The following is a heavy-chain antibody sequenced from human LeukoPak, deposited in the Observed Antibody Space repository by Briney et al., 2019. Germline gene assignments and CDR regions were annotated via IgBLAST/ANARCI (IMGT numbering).Heavy chain of an antibody. CDR1: GFSFRNYA. CDR2: INTDGRIT. CDR3: TRDGGSFCDFDY. D-gene: IGHD1-26*01. V-gene: IGHV3-64*02. J-gene: IGHJ4*02. Sequence: RTGGSLRLSCVASGFSFRNYAIHWVRQAPGKGLEYVSVINTDGRITYYVDSVKGRFTISRDNSKNTVYLQMGSLRGEDMAVYYCTRDGGSFCDFDYWGQGALVTVSS.